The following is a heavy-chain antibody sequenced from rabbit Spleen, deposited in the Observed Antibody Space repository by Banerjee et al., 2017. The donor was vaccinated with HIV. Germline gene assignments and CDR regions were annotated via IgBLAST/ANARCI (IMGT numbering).Heavy chain of an antibody. V-gene: IGHV1S45*01. D-gene: IGHD4-1*01. J-gene: IGHJ4*01. CDR2: IYGATGSSA. CDR1: GFSLNSGYD. Sequence: QEQLTETGGGLVKPGASLTLTCKASGFSLNSGYDMCWVRQAPGKGLEWIACIYGATGSSAWYANWAKGRFTISKTSSTTVTLQMTSLTVADTATYWCARALSGGWGVGFGLWGPGTLVTVS. CDR3: ARALSGGWGVGFGL.